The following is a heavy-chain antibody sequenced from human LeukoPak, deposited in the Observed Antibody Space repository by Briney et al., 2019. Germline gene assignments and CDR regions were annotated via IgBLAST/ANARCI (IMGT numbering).Heavy chain of an antibody. Sequence: PSETLSLTCTVSGGSISSSSYYWGWIRQPPGKGLEWIGYIYHSGSTYYNPSLKSRVTISVDRSKNQFSLKLSSVTAADTAVYYCAGASSSWYWFDPWGQGTLVTVSS. CDR3: AGASSSWYWFDP. J-gene: IGHJ5*02. D-gene: IGHD6-13*01. CDR2: IYHSGST. V-gene: IGHV4-39*07. CDR1: GGSISSSSYY.